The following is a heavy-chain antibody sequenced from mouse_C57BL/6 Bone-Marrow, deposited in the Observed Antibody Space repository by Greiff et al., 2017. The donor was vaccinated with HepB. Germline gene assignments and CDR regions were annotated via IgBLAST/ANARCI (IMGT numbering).Heavy chain of an antibody. D-gene: IGHD1-1*01. CDR3: ARHNYGPKGGYFDV. Sequence: EVHLVESGGGLVQPGGSLKLSCAASGFTFSDYYMYWVRQTPEKRLEWVAYISNGGGSTYYPDTVKGRFTISRDNAKNTLYLQMSRLKSEDTAMYYCARHNYGPKGGYFDVWGTGTTVTVSS. V-gene: IGHV5-12*01. CDR1: GFTFSDYY. J-gene: IGHJ1*03. CDR2: ISNGGGST.